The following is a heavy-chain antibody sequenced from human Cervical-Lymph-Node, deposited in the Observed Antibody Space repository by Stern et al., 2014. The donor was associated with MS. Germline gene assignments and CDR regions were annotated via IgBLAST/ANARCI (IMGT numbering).Heavy chain of an antibody. V-gene: IGHV4-30-4*08. D-gene: IGHD6-13*01. CDR3: VRDVYQPSLYSYNMDV. CDR1: GGSISRGDYY. CDR2: IYNTGIT. Sequence: QVQLQESGPGLVKPSQTLSLTCTVSGGSISRGDYYWSWIRQSPGTGLEWIGHIYNTGITYYNPSLKGRVTISIATSENPFSLSLGSVTAADTAVYYCVRDVYQPSLYSYNMDVWGQGTTVTVSS. J-gene: IGHJ6*02.